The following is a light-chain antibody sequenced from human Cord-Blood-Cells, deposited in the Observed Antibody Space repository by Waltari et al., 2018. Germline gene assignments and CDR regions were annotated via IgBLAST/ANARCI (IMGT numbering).Light chain of an antibody. V-gene: IGKV1-8*01. Sequence: AIRMTQSPSSFSASTGARVTITCRASQGISSYLAWYQQKPGKAPKLLIYAASTLQSGVPSRFSGSGSETDFTLTISCLQSEDFATYYCQQYYSYPRTFGQGTKVEIK. CDR3: QQYYSYPRT. J-gene: IGKJ1*01. CDR1: QGISSY. CDR2: AAS.